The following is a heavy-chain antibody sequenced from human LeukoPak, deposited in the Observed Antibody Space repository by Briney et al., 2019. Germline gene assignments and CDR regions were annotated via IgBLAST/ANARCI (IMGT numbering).Heavy chain of an antibody. V-gene: IGHV3-21*01. CDR2: ISGSSSYI. D-gene: IGHD3-22*01. CDR3: ARDTLDYYDSGYDAFDI. J-gene: IGHJ3*02. Sequence: GGSLRLSCAASGFTFSSYSMNWVRQAPGKGLEWVSSISGSSSYIYYADSVKGRFTISRDNAKNSLYLQMNSLRAEDTAVYYCARDTLDYYDSGYDAFDIWGQGTMVTVSS. CDR1: GFTFSSYS.